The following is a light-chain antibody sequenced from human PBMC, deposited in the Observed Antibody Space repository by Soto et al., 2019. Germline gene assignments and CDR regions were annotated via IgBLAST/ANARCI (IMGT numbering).Light chain of an antibody. CDR2: SNN. J-gene: IGLJ2*01. V-gene: IGLV1-44*01. CDR1: TSNIGRNT. Sequence: QSVLTQPPSASGTPGQSVTISCSGSTSNIGRNTVTWYQRLPGTAPKLLIYSNNQRPSGVPDRFSGSKSGTSASLAISGLQSEDEADYFCASWDDRLNGFVVFGGGTKVTVL. CDR3: ASWDDRLNGFVV.